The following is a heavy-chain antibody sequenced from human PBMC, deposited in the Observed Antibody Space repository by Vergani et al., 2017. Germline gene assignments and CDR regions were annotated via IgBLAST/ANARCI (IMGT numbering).Heavy chain of an antibody. CDR2: INPNSGGT. V-gene: IGHV1-2*02. CDR1: GYTFTGYY. J-gene: IGHJ6*02. Sequence: QVQLVQSGAEVKKPGASVKVSCKASGYTFTGYYMHWVRQAPGQGLEWMGWINPNSGGTNYAQKFQGRVTMTTHTSTSTAYMELRSLRSDDTAVYYCARDPDIVVVPAAPYYYYYYGMDVWGQGTTVTVSS. CDR3: ARDPDIVVVPAAPYYYYYYGMDV. D-gene: IGHD2-2*01.